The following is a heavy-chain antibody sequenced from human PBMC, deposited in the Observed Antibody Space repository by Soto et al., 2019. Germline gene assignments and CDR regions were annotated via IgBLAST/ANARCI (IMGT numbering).Heavy chain of an antibody. CDR2: ISSSSTI. V-gene: IGHV3-48*01. J-gene: IGHJ4*02. CDR3: ARGPTSNDHYIDF. CDR1: GFTFSTYS. Sequence: GGSLRLSCAASGFTFSTYSMNWVRQAPGKGLEWVSSISSSSTIYYADSVKGRFTISRDNVQNSLYLQMHSLRAEDTAVYYCARGPTSNDHYIDFWGQGPQVTVSS. D-gene: IGHD1-26*01.